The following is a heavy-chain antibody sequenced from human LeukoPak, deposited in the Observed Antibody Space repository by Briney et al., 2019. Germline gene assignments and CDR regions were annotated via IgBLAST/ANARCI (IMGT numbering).Heavy chain of an antibody. J-gene: IGHJ4*02. CDR1: GGSFSGYY. D-gene: IGHD5-18*01. CDR2: INHSGST. CDR3: ARGRRYSFFDY. V-gene: IGHV4-34*01. Sequence: SETLSLTCAVYGGSFSGYYWSWIRRPPGKGLEWIGEINHSGSTNYNPSLKSRVTISVDTSKNQFSLKLSSVTAADTAVYYCARGRRYSFFDYWGQGTMVTVSS.